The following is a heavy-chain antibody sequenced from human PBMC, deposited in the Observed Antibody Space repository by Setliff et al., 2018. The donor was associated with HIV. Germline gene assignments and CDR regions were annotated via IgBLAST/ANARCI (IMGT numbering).Heavy chain of an antibody. CDR3: ARGVVVPAAMHFDY. J-gene: IGHJ4*02. V-gene: IGHV3-21*01. Sequence: GGSLRLSCAASGFTFSSYGMNWVRQAPGKGLEWVSSISTSSSYIYYADSVKGRFTISRDNAKNSLYLQMNSLRAEDTAVYYCARGVVVPAAMHFDYWGQGTLVTVSS. CDR2: ISTSSSYI. CDR1: GFTFSSYG. D-gene: IGHD2-2*01.